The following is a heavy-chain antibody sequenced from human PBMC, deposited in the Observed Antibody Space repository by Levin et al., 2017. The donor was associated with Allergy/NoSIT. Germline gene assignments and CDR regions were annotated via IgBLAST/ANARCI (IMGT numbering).Heavy chain of an antibody. J-gene: IGHJ4*02. CDR2: ISGSGGST. CDR1: GFTFSSYA. V-gene: IGHV3-23*01. Sequence: GESLKISCAASGFTFSSYAMSWVRQAPGKGLEWVSAISGSGGSTYYADSVKGRFTISRDNSKNTLYLQMNSLRAEDTAVYYCAKDRWGIAVAGSDYWGQGTLVTVSS. CDR3: AKDRWGIAVAGSDY. D-gene: IGHD6-19*01.